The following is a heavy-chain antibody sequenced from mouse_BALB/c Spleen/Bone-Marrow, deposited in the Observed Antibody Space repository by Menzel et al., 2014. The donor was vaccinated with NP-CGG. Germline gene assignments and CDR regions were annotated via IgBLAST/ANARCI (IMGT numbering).Heavy chain of an antibody. J-gene: IGHJ4*01. CDR2: ITPGGDNT. Sequence: DSGGGLVKPGGSLKLSCAASGFAFSRYDMSWVRQTPEKRLEWVASITPGGDNTYYPDTVKGRFTISRDKAKNTLYLQMSSLKSEDTAMDDGVRHKNYYAMDYWGQGTAGTGSS. V-gene: IGHV5-12-1*01. CDR3: VRHKNYYAMDY. CDR1: GFAFSRYD.